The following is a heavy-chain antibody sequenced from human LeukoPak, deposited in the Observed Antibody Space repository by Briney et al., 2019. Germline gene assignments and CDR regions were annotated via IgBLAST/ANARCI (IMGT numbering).Heavy chain of an antibody. CDR3: ARDRRRLSGSRPYYFDY. CDR1: GFTFSSYA. J-gene: IGHJ4*02. V-gene: IGHV3-30-3*01. CDR2: ISYDGSNK. Sequence: PGGSLRLSCAASGFTFSSYAMHWVRQAPGKGLEWVAVISYDGSNKYYADSVKGRFTISRDNAKNSLYLQMNSLRAEDTAVYYCARDRRRLSGSRPYYFDYWGQGTLVTVSS. D-gene: IGHD1-26*01.